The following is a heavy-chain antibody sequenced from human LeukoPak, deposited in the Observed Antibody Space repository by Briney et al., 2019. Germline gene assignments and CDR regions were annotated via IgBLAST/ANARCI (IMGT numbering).Heavy chain of an antibody. CDR1: GGSINSYY. CDR2: IYYNGST. V-gene: IGHV4-59*01. Sequence: PSETLSLTCTVSGGSINSYYWSWIRQPPGKGLEWIAYIYYNGSTSYNPSLKSRVTISVDTSKNQFSLKLNSVTAADTAMYYCARLFHPALSGNYPFDYWGQGTLVTVSS. J-gene: IGHJ4*02. D-gene: IGHD1-26*01. CDR3: ARLFHPALSGNYPFDY.